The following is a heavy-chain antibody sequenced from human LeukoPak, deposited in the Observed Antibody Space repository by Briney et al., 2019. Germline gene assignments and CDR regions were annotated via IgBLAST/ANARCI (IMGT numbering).Heavy chain of an antibody. V-gene: IGHV3-30*02. CDR3: ARDRASGRGSAWHPADY. CDR1: GFIFSDYG. D-gene: IGHD1-26*01. J-gene: IGHJ4*02. CDR2: TRFDGSTE. Sequence: PGGSLRLSCAASGFIFSDYGMHWVRQAPGKGLEWVSFTRFDGSTEYSADFVKGRFTVSRDNSENTLYLQMNNLKTDDTAVYYCARDRASGRGSAWHPADYWGQGTLVTVSS.